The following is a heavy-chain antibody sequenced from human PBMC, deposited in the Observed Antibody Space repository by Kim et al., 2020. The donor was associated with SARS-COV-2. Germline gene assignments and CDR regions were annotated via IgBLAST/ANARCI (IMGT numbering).Heavy chain of an antibody. J-gene: IGHJ4*02. Sequence: ASVKVSCKASGYTFTNYGFSRVRQAPGQGPEWMGWIKADNGNTHYAQNFQGRVTLTTDTSTNTAYMELRSLNSDDTAVYYCARDRGINLFDCWGQGTLVT. D-gene: IGHD3-10*01. CDR1: GYTFTNYG. CDR2: IKADNGNT. V-gene: IGHV1-18*01. CDR3: ARDRGINLFDC.